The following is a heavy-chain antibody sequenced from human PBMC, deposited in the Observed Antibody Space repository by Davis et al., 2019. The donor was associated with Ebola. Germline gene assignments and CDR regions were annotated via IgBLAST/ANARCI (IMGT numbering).Heavy chain of an antibody. J-gene: IGHJ6*02. CDR1: GFTFSSYA. D-gene: IGHD6-19*01. CDR2: ISYDGSNK. CDR3: AKDRDTGGWTLPMDV. V-gene: IGHV3-30*18. Sequence: GESLKISCAASGFTFSSYAINWVRQAPGKGLEWVAVISYDGSNKYCADSVKGRFTISRDNSKNTLYLQMNSLRAEDTAVYYCAKDRDTGGWTLPMDVWGQGTTVTVSS.